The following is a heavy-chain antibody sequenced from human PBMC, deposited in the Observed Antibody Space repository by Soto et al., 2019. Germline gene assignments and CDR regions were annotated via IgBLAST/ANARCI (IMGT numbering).Heavy chain of an antibody. V-gene: IGHV3-21*01. CDR1: GCTCSTYT. D-gene: IGHD1-26*01. CDR3: VREDGKVGTNSAFDY. Sequence: GGALRLYCASSGCTCSTYTMNWVRQAPGKGLEWVSSINGRGNYIYYAESVKGRFTISRDSAKNSLYLQMGRLRAEDTALYYCVREDGKVGTNSAFDYWGLGALVTVSS. J-gene: IGHJ4*02. CDR2: INGRGNYI.